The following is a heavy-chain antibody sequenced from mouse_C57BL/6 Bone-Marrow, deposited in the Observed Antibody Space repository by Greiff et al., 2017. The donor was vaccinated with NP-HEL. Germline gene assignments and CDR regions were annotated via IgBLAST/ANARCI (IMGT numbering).Heavy chain of an antibody. CDR2: IYPRDGST. V-gene: IGHV1-85*01. Sequence: VQLQRSGPELVKPGASVKLSCKASGYTFTSYDINWVKQRPGQGLEWIGWIYPRDGSTKYNEKFKGKATLTVDTSSSTAYMELHSLTSEDSAVYFCARLITTVVATDYYAMDYWGQGTSVTVSS. J-gene: IGHJ4*01. D-gene: IGHD1-1*01. CDR1: GYTFTSYD. CDR3: ARLITTVVATDYYAMDY.